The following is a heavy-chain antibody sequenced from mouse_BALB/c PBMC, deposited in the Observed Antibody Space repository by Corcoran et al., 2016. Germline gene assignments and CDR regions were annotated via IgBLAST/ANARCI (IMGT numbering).Heavy chain of an antibody. V-gene: IGHV3-6*02. Sequence: DVQLQESGPGLVKPSQSLSLTCSVTGYSITSGYYWNWIRQFPGNKLEWMGYISYDGSNNYNPSLKNRISITRDTSKNQFLLKLNSVTTEDTATYDCVREAIYSHFDYWGQGTTLTVSS. CDR3: VREAIYSHFDY. CDR1: GYSITSGYY. J-gene: IGHJ2*01. D-gene: IGHD2-1*01. CDR2: ISYDGSN.